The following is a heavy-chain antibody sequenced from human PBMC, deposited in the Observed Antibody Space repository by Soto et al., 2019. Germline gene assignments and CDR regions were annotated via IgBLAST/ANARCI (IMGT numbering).Heavy chain of an antibody. CDR1: GYTFTSYD. D-gene: IGHD2-21*02. CDR2: MNPNSGNK. CDR3: ATEKTAYSDY. Sequence: QVQLVQSGAEVKKPGASVKVSCKASGYTFTSYDINWVRQATRQGLEWMGWMNPNSGNKGYAPKLQGNVTTTSTTPITTAYMELSSLRSEATAVYYFATEKTAYSDYWGQATLVTVSS. J-gene: IGHJ4*02. V-gene: IGHV1-8*01.